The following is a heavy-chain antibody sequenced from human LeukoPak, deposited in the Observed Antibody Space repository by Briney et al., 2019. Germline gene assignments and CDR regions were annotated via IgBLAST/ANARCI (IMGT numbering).Heavy chain of an antibody. CDR1: GFTFSSYA. CDR2: ISGSGGST. D-gene: IGHD3-22*01. CDR3: AKPYDSSGYYYVDY. J-gene: IGHJ4*02. Sequence: GGSLRLSCAASGFTFSSYAMSWVRQAPGKGLEWVSAISGSGGSTYYADSVKGRFTISRDNSKNTLYLQMNSLRAEDTAVYYCAKPYDSSGYYYVDYWGQGTLVTVSS. V-gene: IGHV3-23*01.